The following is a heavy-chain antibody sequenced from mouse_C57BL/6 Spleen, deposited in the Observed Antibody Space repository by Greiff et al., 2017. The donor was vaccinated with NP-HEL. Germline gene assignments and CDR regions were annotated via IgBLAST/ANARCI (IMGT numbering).Heavy chain of an antibody. D-gene: IGHD1-1*01. Sequence: VQLQQSGPELVKPGASVKISCKASGYSFTGYYMNWVKQSPEKSLEWIGEINPSTGGTTYNQKFKAKATLTVDKSSSTAYMQLKSLTSEDSAVYYCSRSGYYGSSSVFDDWGKGTTLTVSS. V-gene: IGHV1-42*01. J-gene: IGHJ2*01. CDR3: SRSGYYGSSSVFDD. CDR1: GYSFTGYY. CDR2: INPSTGGT.